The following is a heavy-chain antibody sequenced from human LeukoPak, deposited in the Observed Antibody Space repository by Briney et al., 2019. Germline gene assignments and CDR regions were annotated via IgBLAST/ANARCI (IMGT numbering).Heavy chain of an antibody. J-gene: IGHJ4*02. D-gene: IGHD2-2*02. Sequence: GESLKISCQGSGYSFTSYWIGWVRQMPGKGLEWMGIIYPGDSDTRYSPSFQGQATISADKSISTAYLQWSSLKASDTAMYYCARRLLYRGDFDYWGQGTLVTASS. CDR2: IYPGDSDT. CDR1: GYSFTSYW. V-gene: IGHV5-51*01. CDR3: ARRLLYRGDFDY.